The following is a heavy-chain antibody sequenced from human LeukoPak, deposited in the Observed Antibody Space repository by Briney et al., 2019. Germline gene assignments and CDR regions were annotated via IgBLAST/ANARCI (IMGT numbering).Heavy chain of an antibody. D-gene: IGHD2-15*01. V-gene: IGHV3-9*01. CDR3: AKVIAHLSSAMDV. Sequence: PGRSLRLSCAASGFTFDDYAMHWVRQPPGKGLEWVAGISRDSRVTGYADSVKGRFTISRDSGEKFVYLQMNSLRTEDTALYYCAKVIAHLSSAMDVWGQGTTVTVSS. J-gene: IGHJ6*02. CDR1: GFTFDDYA. CDR2: ISRDSRVT.